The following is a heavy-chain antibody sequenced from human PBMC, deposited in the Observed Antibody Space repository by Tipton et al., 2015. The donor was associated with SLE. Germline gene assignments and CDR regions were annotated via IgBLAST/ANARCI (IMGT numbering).Heavy chain of an antibody. Sequence: TLSLTCTVSGGSISSGGYYWSWIRQHPGKGLEWIGYIYYSGSTYYNPSLKSRVTISVDTSKNQFSLKLSSVTAADTAVYYCARDRSGSYYKYFDYWGQGTLVTVSS. J-gene: IGHJ4*02. D-gene: IGHD1-26*01. CDR1: GGSISSGGYY. CDR3: ARDRSGSYYKYFDY. CDR2: IYYSGST. V-gene: IGHV4-31*03.